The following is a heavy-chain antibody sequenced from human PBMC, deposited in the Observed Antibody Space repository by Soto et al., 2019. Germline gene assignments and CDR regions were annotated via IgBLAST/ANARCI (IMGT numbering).Heavy chain of an antibody. CDR1: GFTFSSYA. D-gene: IGHD3-3*01. CDR3: ARVFYDFWSGYLDY. J-gene: IGHJ4*02. CDR2: ISSNGGST. V-gene: IGHV3-64*01. Sequence: GGSLRLSCAASGFTFSSYAMHWVRQAPGKGLEYVSAISSNGGSTYYANSVKGRFTISRDNSKNTLYLQMGSLRAEDMAVYYCARVFYDFWSGYLDYWGKGTLVTVSS.